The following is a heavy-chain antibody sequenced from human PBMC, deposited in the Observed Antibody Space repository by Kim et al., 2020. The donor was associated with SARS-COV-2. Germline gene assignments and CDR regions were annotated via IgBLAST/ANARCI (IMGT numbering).Heavy chain of an antibody. CDR3: SGALEGGGRGVFHY. CDR2: VYSGGSS. CDR1: GFNVSTRY. J-gene: IGHJ4*02. D-gene: IGHD3-16*01. V-gene: IGHV3-53*01. Sequence: GGSLRLSCAGSGFNVSTRYMSWVRQAPGKGLEWVSAVYSGGSSSFAESVMGRFIIFRDSSKNTVFRQLNRLTAEDTAMYYCSGALEGGGRGVFHYWGQGTLVTVSS.